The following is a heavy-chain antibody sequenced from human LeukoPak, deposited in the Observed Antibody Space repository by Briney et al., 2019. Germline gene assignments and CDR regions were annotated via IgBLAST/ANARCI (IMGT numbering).Heavy chain of an antibody. J-gene: IGHJ4*02. CDR2: IITNYGTT. D-gene: IGHD3-3*01. V-gene: IGHV1-69*01. CDR3: ARPRTYYDFWRGYPPFDY. CDR1: GGTFSNYA. Sequence: GSSVKVSCKASGGTFSNYAISWVRQAPGQGLEWMGGIITNYGTTNYAQKYQGRVTITADESTTTVFMELSSLRSEDTAVYYCARPRTYYDFWRGYPPFDYWGQGTLSPSPQ.